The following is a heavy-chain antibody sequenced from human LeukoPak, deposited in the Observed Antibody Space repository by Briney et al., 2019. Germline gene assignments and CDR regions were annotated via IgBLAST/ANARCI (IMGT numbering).Heavy chain of an antibody. CDR1: GYTFTSYA. D-gene: IGHD3-10*01. Sequence: ASVKVSCKASGYTFTSYAMHWVRQAPGQRLGWMGWINAGNGNTKYSQKFQDRVTITRDTSASTAYMELSSLRSEDTAVYYCARATYYYGSGSFDYWGQGTLVTVSS. CDR3: ARATYYYGSGSFDY. V-gene: IGHV1-3*01. J-gene: IGHJ4*02. CDR2: INAGNGNT.